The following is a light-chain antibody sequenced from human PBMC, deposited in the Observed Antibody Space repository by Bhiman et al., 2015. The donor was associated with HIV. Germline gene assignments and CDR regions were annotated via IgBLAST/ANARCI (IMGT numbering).Light chain of an antibody. J-gene: IGLJ3*02. CDR1: RRDVGHSDF. V-gene: IGLV2-14*03. CDR3: SSYTTTTSAGV. CDR2: DVA. Sequence: QSALTQPLSASGSPGQSLTISCTGSRRDVGHSDFVSWYQQHPGKAPKLLIYDVARRPSGISNRFSGSKSGNTASLTIFGLQAEDEADYYCSSYTTTTSAGVFGGGTTLTVL.